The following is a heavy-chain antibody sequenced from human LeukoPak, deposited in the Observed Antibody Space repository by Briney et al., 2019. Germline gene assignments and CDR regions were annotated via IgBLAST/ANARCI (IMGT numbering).Heavy chain of an antibody. CDR2: IYYSGCT. V-gene: IGHV4-59*01. Sequence: SETLSLTCTVSGGSMRSYYWSWIRQPPRKGLEWIGYIYYSGCTNYNPSLKSRVTISVDTSKNQFSLKLSSVTAPDTPVYFCASGPLSGWRYCLACGGQETLATVPS. CDR1: GGSMRSYY. CDR3: ASGPLSGWRYCLAC. D-gene: IGHD6-19*01. J-gene: IGHJ4*02.